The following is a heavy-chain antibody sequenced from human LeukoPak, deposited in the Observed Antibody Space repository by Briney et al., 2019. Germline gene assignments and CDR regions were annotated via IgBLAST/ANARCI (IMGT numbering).Heavy chain of an antibody. CDR1: GGSISSSSYY. D-gene: IGHD2-2*02. Sequence: SETLSLTCTVSGGSISSSSYYWGWIRQPPGKGLEWIGSIYYSGSTFYNPSLKSRRTISVDTSKNQFSLKLSSVTAADTAVYYCARGGPSPAAIARFDPWGQGTLVTVSS. V-gene: IGHV4-39*07. CDR2: IYYSGST. J-gene: IGHJ5*02. CDR3: ARGGPSPAAIARFDP.